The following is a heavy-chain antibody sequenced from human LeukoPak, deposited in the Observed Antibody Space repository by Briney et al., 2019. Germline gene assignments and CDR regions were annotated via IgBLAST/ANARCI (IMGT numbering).Heavy chain of an antibody. CDR1: GFTFSSYA. J-gene: IGHJ3*02. V-gene: IGHV3-23*01. CDR3: ANGPGDCSGGSCYFEAFDI. CDR2: ISGSGGST. Sequence: GGSLRLSCAASGFTFSSYAMSWVRQAPGKGLEWVSAISGSGGSTYYADSVKGRFTISRDNSKNTLYLQMNSLRAEDTAVYYCANGPGDCSGGSCYFEAFDISRQGTMVTVSS. D-gene: IGHD2-15*01.